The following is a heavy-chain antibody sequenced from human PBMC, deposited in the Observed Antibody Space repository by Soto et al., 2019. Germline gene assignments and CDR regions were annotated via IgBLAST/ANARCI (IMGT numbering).Heavy chain of an antibody. Sequence: PSETLSLTCTVSGGSISSGGYYWSWIRQHPGKGLEWIGYINYSGSTYYNSSLKSRVTISVDTSKNQFSLKVSSVTAADAAVYNCARDQVFDYWGQGALVTVSS. J-gene: IGHJ4*02. V-gene: IGHV4-31*03. CDR2: INYSGST. CDR3: ARDQVFDY. CDR1: GGSISSGGYY.